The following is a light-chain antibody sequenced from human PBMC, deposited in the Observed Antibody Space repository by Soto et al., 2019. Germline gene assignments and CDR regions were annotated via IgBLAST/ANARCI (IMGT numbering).Light chain of an antibody. CDR2: DVT. J-gene: IGLJ1*01. CDR1: SSDVGGYIY. CDR3: SLYTTSSSYV. V-gene: IGLV2-14*01. Sequence: HSALTQPASVSGSPGQSITISCTGTSSDVGGYIYVSWYQQHPGKAPKLMIYDVTSRPSGVSYRFSGSKSGNTASLTISGLQAEDEADYYCSLYTTSSSYVFGTGTKVTVL.